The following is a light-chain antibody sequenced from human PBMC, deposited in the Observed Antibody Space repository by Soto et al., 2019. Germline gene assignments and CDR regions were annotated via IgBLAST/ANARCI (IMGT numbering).Light chain of an antibody. Sequence: VLTQSPGTLSLSPGERATFSCRASQSISSISLAWYQHKPGQAPRLLIYGASSRATGIPHRFSGSGSGTDFTLTISRLEPEDCGVYYRQQYGGSPPYTFGQGTRLEIK. J-gene: IGKJ2*01. CDR3: QQYGGSPPYT. V-gene: IGKV3-20*01. CDR1: QSISSIS. CDR2: GAS.